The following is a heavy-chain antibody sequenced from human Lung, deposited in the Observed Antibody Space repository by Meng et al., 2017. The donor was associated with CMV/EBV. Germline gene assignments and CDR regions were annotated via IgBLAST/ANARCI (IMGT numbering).Heavy chain of an antibody. V-gene: IGHV1-2*02. Sequence: SXXVSCNASGHSFSGYYIHWLRQAPGQGPEWMGWISPNSGDTNYAQKFQGRVTMTRDTSTITVYMELTRLTSDDTAVYYCARAAYTSFFDFWGQGTVVTVAS. J-gene: IGHJ4*02. CDR1: GHSFSGYY. CDR3: ARAAYTSFFDF. CDR2: ISPNSGDT. D-gene: IGHD2-2*01.